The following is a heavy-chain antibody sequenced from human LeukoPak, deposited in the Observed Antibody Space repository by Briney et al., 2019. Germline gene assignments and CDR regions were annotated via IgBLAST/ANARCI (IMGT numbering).Heavy chain of an antibody. V-gene: IGHV4-34*01. CDR1: GGSFSGYY. J-gene: IGHJ4*02. CDR3: ARSLAAATN. D-gene: IGHD6-13*01. CDR2: INHSGST. Sequence: SETLSLTCAVYGGSFSGYYWSWTRQPPGKGLEWIGEINHSGSTNYNPSLKSRVTISVDTSKNQFSLKLSSVTAADTAVYYCARSLAAATNWGQGTLVTVSS.